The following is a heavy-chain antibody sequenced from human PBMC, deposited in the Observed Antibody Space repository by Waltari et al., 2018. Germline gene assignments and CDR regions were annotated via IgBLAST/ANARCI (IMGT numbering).Heavy chain of an antibody. CDR3: ARGGFRCSGGSCYSEYFQH. D-gene: IGHD2-15*01. Sequence: QVQLVQSGAEVKKPGASVKVSCKASGYTFTGYYMHWVRQAPGQGLEWMGWINPNSCGTNYAQKFQGWVTMTRDTSISTAYMELSRLRSDDTAVYYCARGGFRCSGGSCYSEYFQHWGQGTLVTVSS. V-gene: IGHV1-2*04. J-gene: IGHJ1*01. CDR1: GYTFTGYY. CDR2: INPNSCGT.